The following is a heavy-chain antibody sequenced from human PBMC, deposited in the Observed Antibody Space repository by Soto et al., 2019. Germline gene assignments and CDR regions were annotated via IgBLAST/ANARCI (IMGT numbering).Heavy chain of an antibody. CDR2: IIPMLGIR. J-gene: IGHJ3*02. Sequence: QVQLVQSGAEVKKPGSSVKVSCKDSGGTFSTYSMFWVRQAPGQGLEWMGRIIPMLGIRNYAQRFQERVTITADKSTATAHMELSSLRSEDTALYYCTIGSWSGEVFDIWGQGTMVTVSS. D-gene: IGHD2-21*01. V-gene: IGHV1-69*02. CDR3: TIGSWSGEVFDI. CDR1: GGTFSTYS.